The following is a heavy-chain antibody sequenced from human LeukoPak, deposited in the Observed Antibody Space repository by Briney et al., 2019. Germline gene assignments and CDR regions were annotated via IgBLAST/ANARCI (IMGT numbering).Heavy chain of an antibody. CDR2: IYYSGST. D-gene: IGHD4-17*01. Sequence: MTSQTLSLTCTVSGGSISSGGYYWSWIRQHPGKGLEWIGYIYYSGSTYYNPSLKSRVTISVDTSKNQFSLKLSSVTAADTAVYYCATIHYGEHDYWGQGTLVTVSS. CDR1: GGSISSGGYY. CDR3: ATIHYGEHDY. V-gene: IGHV4-31*03. J-gene: IGHJ4*02.